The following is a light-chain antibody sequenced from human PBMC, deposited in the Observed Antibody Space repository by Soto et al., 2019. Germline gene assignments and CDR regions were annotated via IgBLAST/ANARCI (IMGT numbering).Light chain of an antibody. CDR3: SSSTNTNTLVI. Sequence: QSVLTQPASVSGSPGQSVTISCTGTSGDIGRYKFVSWFQQRPGKAPKLLIFEGTNRPSGVSHRFSGSKSGNTASLTISGLQAEDEAMYFCSSSTNTNTLVIFGGGTKVTVL. CDR1: SGDIGRYKF. V-gene: IGLV2-14*01. J-gene: IGLJ2*01. CDR2: EGT.